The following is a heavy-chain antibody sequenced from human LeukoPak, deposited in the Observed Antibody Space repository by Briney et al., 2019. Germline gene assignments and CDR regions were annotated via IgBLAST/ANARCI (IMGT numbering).Heavy chain of an antibody. J-gene: IGHJ4*02. CDR1: GFTLSDYY. V-gene: IGHV3-11*04. CDR3: ARVRVGATTDFDY. CDR2: ISSSGSTI. Sequence: PGGSLRLSCAASGFTLSDYYMSWIRQAPGKGLEWVSYISSSGSTIYYADSVKGRFTISRDNAKNSLYLQMNSLRAEDTAVYYCARVRVGATTDFDYWGQGTLVTVSS. D-gene: IGHD1-26*01.